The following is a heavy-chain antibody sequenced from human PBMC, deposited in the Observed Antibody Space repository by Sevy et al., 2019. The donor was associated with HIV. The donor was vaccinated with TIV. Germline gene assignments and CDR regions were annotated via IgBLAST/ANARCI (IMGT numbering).Heavy chain of an antibody. V-gene: IGHV3-30-3*01. CDR3: ARDPNPRSWYYFDY. Sequence: GGSLRLSCAASGFTFSSYAMHWVRQAPGKGLEWVAVISYDGSNKYYADSMKGRFTISRDNSKNTLYLQMNSLRAEDTAVYYCARDPNPRSWYYFDYWGQGTLVTVSS. D-gene: IGHD2-15*01. CDR2: ISYDGSNK. CDR1: GFTFSSYA. J-gene: IGHJ4*02.